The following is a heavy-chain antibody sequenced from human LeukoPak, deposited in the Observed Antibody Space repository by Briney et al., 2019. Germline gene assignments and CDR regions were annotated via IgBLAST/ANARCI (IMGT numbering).Heavy chain of an antibody. CDR1: GYTFTSYG. D-gene: IGHD3-3*01. V-gene: IGHV1-18*01. J-gene: IGHJ4*02. CDR2: ISAYNGNT. CDR3: ARAGGEIYYDFWSGYYVGSPDFDY. Sequence: ASVKVSCKASGYTFTSYGISWVRQAPGQGLEWMGWISAYNGNTNYTQKLQGRVTMTTDTSTSTAYMELRSLRSDDTAVYYCARAGGEIYYDFWSGYYVGSPDFDYWGQGTLVTVSS.